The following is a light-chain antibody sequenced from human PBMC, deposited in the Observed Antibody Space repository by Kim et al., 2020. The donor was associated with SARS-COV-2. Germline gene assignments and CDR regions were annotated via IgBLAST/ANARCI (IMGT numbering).Light chain of an antibody. V-gene: IGKV3-11*01. CDR2: DAS. Sequence: DIVLTQSPATLSLSPGERATLSCRASQSVSTYLAWYQQRSGQAPRVLIYDASNRATGIPARFSGSGSGTDFTLTISSLQPEDFAVYYCQQRSSRPLTFGGGTKVDIK. CDR3: QQRSSRPLT. J-gene: IGKJ4*01. CDR1: QSVSTY.